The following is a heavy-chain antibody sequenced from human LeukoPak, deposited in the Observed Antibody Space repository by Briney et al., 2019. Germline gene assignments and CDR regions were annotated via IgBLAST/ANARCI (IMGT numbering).Heavy chain of an antibody. Sequence: GASVKVSCKTSGYTFTTYEINWVRQAAGQGLEWMGWMHPNSGSIDYAQKFQGRVTMTRDTSTNTPYVELSSLRSEDTAVYYCTRGPRNDPWGQGTLVIVSS. CDR2: MHPNSGSI. V-gene: IGHV1-8*01. CDR3: TRGPRNDP. D-gene: IGHD1-14*01. J-gene: IGHJ5*02. CDR1: GYTFTTYE.